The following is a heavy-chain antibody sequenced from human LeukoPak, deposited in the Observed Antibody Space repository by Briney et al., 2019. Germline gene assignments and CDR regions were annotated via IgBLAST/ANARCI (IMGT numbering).Heavy chain of an antibody. D-gene: IGHD3-22*01. Sequence: PGGSLRLSCAASGFTFSSYGMHWVRQAPGKGLEWVAVIWYDGSNKYYADSVKGRFTISRDNSKSTLYLQMNSLRAEDTAVYYCAKSRHYDSSGYVDYWGQGTLVTVSS. J-gene: IGHJ4*02. CDR1: GFTFSSYG. V-gene: IGHV3-33*06. CDR3: AKSRHYDSSGYVDY. CDR2: IWYDGSNK.